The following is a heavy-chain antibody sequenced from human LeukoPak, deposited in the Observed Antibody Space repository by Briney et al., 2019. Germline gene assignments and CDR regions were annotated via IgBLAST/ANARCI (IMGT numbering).Heavy chain of an antibody. CDR3: ARVRVELLASYYYYYMDV. CDR2: INPSGGST. V-gene: IGHV1-46*01. CDR1: GYTFTGYY. D-gene: IGHD1-26*01. Sequence: ASVKVSCKASGYTFTGYYMHWVRQAPGQGLEWMGIINPSGGSTSYAQKFQGRVTMTRDMSTSTVYMELSSLRSEDTAVYYCARVRVELLASYYYYYMDVWGKGTTVTVSS. J-gene: IGHJ6*03.